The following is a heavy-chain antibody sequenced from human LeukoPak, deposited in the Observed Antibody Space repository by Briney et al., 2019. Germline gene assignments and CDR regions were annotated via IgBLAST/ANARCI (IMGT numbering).Heavy chain of an antibody. CDR1: GFTFSGSW. J-gene: IGHJ4*02. D-gene: IGHD3-3*01. V-gene: IGHV3-7*01. Sequence: GGSLRLSCAASGFTFSGSWMSWVRQAPGKGLEWVANINQDGGAKNYLDSVKGRFTISIDRGKNSLYLQMNSPRDEDTAVYYCARELSWSGRDYWGQGTLVTVSS. CDR2: INQDGGAK. CDR3: ARELSWSGRDY.